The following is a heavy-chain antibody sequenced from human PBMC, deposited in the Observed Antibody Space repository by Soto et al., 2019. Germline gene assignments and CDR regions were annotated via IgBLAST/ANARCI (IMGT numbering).Heavy chain of an antibody. CDR1: GFTFSSYG. J-gene: IGHJ6*02. CDR2: ISYDGSNK. Sequence: GGSLRLSCAASGFTFSSYGMHWVRQAPGKGLEWVAVISYDGSNKYYADSVKGRFTISRDNSKNTLYLQMNSLRAEDTAVYYCAKARSHYYYGMDVWGQGTTVTVSS. CDR3: AKARSHYYYGMDV. V-gene: IGHV3-30*18.